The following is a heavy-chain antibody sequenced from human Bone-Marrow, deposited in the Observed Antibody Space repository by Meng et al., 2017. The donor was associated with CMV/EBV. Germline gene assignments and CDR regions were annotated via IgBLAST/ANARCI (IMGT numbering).Heavy chain of an antibody. CDR1: GFTFDDYG. D-gene: IGHD1-14*01. CDR2: INWNGGST. Sequence: GGSLRLSCAASGFTFDDYGMSWVRQAPGKGLEWVSGINWNGGSTGYADSVKGRFTISRDNAKNSLYLQMNSLRAEDTALYYWATRTLGTAFDYWGQGTLVTVSS. V-gene: IGHV3-20*04. J-gene: IGHJ4*02. CDR3: ATRTLGTAFDY.